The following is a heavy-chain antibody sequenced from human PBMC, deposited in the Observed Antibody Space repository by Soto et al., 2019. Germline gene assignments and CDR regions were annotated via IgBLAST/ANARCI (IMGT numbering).Heavy chain of an antibody. CDR2: IYPGDSDT. V-gene: IGHV5-51*01. D-gene: IGHD3-22*01. CDR1: GYSFTSYW. CDR3: ARHHLNYDSSGYYSGYYYGMDV. Sequence: GESLKISCKGSGYSFTSYWIGWVRQMPGKGLEWMGIIYPGDSDTRYSPSFQGQVTISADKSISTAYLQWSSLKASDTAMYYCARHHLNYDSSGYYSGYYYGMDVWGQGTTVTVSS. J-gene: IGHJ6*02.